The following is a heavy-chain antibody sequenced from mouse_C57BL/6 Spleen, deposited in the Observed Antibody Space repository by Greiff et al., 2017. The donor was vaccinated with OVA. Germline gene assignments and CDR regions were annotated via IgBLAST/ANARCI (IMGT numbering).Heavy chain of an antibody. Sequence: QVQLKQPGAELVKPGASVKMSCKASGYTFTSYWITWVKQRPGQGLEWIGDIYPGSGSTNYNEKFKSKATLTVDTSSSTAYMQLSSLTSEDSAVYYCARSPLYYGSSYGYFDVWGTGTTVTVSS. CDR3: ARSPLYYGSSYGYFDV. CDR1: GYTFTSYW. V-gene: IGHV1-55*01. J-gene: IGHJ1*03. D-gene: IGHD1-1*01. CDR2: IYPGSGST.